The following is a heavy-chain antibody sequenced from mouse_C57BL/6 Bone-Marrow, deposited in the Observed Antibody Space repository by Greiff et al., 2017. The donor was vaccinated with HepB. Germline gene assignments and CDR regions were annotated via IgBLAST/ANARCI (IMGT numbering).Heavy chain of an antibody. V-gene: IGHV1-82*01. D-gene: IGHD1-1*01. J-gene: IGHJ1*03. CDR2: IYPGDGDT. CDR3: ARRKYCSRGYWYFDV. CDR1: GYAFSSSW. Sequence: VKLQESGPELVKPGASVKISCKASGYAFSSSWMNWVKQRPGKGLEWIGRIYPGDGDTNYNGKFKGKATLTADKSSSTAYMQLSSLTSEDSAVYFCARRKYCSRGYWYFDVWGTGTTVTVSS.